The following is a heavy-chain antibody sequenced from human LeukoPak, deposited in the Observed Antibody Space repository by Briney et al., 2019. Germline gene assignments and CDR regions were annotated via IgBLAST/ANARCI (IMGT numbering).Heavy chain of an antibody. J-gene: IGHJ4*02. CDR3: TRGDS. V-gene: IGHV1-8*01. CDR2: MSPNTGNT. Sequence: ASVKVSCKASGYTFTTYDINWVRQATGRGLEWVGWMSPNTGNTGYAQKLQGRVTMTRDTSISTAYMELSSLKSEDTAVYYCTRGDSWGQGTLVTVSS. CDR1: GYTFTTYD.